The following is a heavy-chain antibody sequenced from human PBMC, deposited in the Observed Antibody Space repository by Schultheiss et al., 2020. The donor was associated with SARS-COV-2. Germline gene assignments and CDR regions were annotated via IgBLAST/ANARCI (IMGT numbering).Heavy chain of an antibody. CDR1: GGTFSSYT. CDR3: ARDNDYGQGNDY. V-gene: IGHV1-69*04. Sequence: SVKVSCKASGGTFSSYTISWVRQAPGQGLEWMGRIIPILGIANYEQKFQGRVTITADKSTSTAYMELSSLRSEDTAVYYCARDNDYGQGNDYWGQGTLVTVSS. J-gene: IGHJ4*02. D-gene: IGHD4-17*01. CDR2: IIPILGIA.